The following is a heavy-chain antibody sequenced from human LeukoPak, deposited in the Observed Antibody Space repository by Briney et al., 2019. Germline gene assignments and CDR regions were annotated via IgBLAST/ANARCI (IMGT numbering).Heavy chain of an antibody. V-gene: IGHV1-2*02. CDR2: INPNSGGT. J-gene: IGHJ6*03. Sequence: ASVKVSCKASGYTFTGYYMHWVRQAPGQGLDWMGWINPNSGGTNYAQKFQGRVTMTRDTSISTAYMELSRLRSDDTAVYYCVRDGHRLYDYYYYYMDVWGKGTTVTVSS. CDR3: VRDGHRLYDYYYYYMDV. D-gene: IGHD2-2*02. CDR1: GYTFTGYY.